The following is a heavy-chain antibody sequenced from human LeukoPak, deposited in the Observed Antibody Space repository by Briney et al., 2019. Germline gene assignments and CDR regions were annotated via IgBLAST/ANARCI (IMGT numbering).Heavy chain of an antibody. CDR2: IYSSGST. CDR3: ARDQRRTWFDP. CDR1: GGSISSGSYY. Sequence: SETLSLTCIVSGGSISSGSYYWDWIRQPPGKGLEWIGSIYSSGSTYYNPSLKSRVTISVDTSKNQFSLKLSSVTAADTAVYYCARDQRRTWFDPWGQGTLVTVSS. J-gene: IGHJ5*02. V-gene: IGHV4-39*07.